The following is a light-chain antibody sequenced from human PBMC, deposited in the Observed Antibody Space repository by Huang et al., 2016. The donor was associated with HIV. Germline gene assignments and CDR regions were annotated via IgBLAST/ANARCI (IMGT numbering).Light chain of an antibody. Sequence: DIQMTQSPSSLSASVGDRVTITCRASQDIRSSLAWYQQKPGKAPKLLLFAASRWESGVPSRFSGSGSGTDYTLTISSRQPEDFATYYCQQYYTTPRDTFGQGTRLAIK. CDR1: QDIRSS. J-gene: IGKJ5*01. V-gene: IGKV1-NL1*01. CDR3: QQYYTTPRDT. CDR2: AAS.